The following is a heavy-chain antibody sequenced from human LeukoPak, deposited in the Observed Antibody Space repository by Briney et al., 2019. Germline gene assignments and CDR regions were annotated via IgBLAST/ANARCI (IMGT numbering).Heavy chain of an antibody. Sequence: SETLSLTCTVSGGSISSVSYYWGWIREPPGKGLEWIGSIYYSGSTYYNPSLKSRATISVATYKSQFYLKLSSVTAADTAVYYCASPRGYYDFWSGSGVYYSSYMDVWGKGTTVTVSS. V-gene: IGHV4-39*01. J-gene: IGHJ6*03. CDR1: GGSISSVSYY. CDR2: IYYSGST. D-gene: IGHD3-3*01. CDR3: ASPRGYYDFWSGSGVYYSSYMDV.